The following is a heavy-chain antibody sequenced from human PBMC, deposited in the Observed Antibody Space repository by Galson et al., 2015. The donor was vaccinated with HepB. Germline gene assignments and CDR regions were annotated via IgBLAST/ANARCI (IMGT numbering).Heavy chain of an antibody. J-gene: IGHJ3*02. CDR1: GGSFSGYY. V-gene: IGHV4-34*01. CDR2: INHSGST. D-gene: IGHD2-2*01. CDR3: ARGRKRYCSSTSCRHDAFDI. Sequence: SETLSLTCAVYGGSFSGYYWSWIRQPPGKGLEWIGVINHSGSTNYNPSLKSRVTISVGTSKNQFSLKLSSVTAADTAVYYCARGRKRYCSSTSCRHDAFDIWGQGTMVTVSS.